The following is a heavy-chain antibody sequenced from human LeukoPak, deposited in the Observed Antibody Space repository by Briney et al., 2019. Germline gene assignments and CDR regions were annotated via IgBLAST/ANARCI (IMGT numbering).Heavy chain of an antibody. CDR1: GFMSSDYF. CDR2: ISSNSKYT. D-gene: IGHD2-8*01. V-gene: IGHV3-11*05. Sequence: PGGSLRLSCAASGFMSSDYFMSWIRQAPGKELEWISYISSNSKYTKYADSVKGRFTISRDNAKKSLYLQMNSLRAEDTAVYYCARDNGNKYYFDYWGQGTLVTVSS. J-gene: IGHJ4*02. CDR3: ARDNGNKYYFDY.